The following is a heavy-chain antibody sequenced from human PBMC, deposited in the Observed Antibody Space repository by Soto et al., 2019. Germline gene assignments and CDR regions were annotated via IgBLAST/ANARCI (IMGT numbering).Heavy chain of an antibody. J-gene: IGHJ5*02. CDR1: GGTFSSYA. CDR3: ARRIAAPPWWFDP. Sequence: SVKVSCKASGGTFSSYAISWVRQAPGQGLEWMGGIIPIFGTANYAQKFQGRVTITADESTSTAYMELSSLRSEDTAVYYCARRIAAPPWWFDPWGQGTLVTVSS. CDR2: IIPIFGTA. D-gene: IGHD6-6*01. V-gene: IGHV1-69*13.